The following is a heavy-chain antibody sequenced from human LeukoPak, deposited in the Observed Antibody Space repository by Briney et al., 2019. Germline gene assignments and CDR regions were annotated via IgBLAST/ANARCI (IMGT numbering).Heavy chain of an antibody. J-gene: IGHJ5*02. CDR2: IFYSGST. D-gene: IGHD2-2*01. Sequence: SETLSLTCTVSGGSISSRSYYWGWLRQPPGKGLEWIASIFYSGSTYHNPSLKSRVTISVDTSKSQFSLKLSSVTAADTAVYYCAPRAYCSSTSCSNWFDPWGQGTLVTVSS. V-gene: IGHV4-39*01. CDR1: GGSISSRSYY. CDR3: APRAYCSSTSCSNWFDP.